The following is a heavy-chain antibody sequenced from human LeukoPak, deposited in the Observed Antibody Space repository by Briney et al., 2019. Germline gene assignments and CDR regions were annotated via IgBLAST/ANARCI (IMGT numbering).Heavy chain of an antibody. CDR1: GGSISSTGYY. CDR3: ARRTSHDFLDF. D-gene: IGHD2-21*02. J-gene: IGHJ4*02. V-gene: IGHV4-39*01. Sequence: SETLSLTCTVSGGSISSTGYYWGWIRQPPGKGLEWIGSLYYSGSTYYNPSFEGRVTISGDTSKNQFSLKLTSMTTADTAVYYCARRTSHDFLDFWGQGTLVTISS. CDR2: LYYSGST.